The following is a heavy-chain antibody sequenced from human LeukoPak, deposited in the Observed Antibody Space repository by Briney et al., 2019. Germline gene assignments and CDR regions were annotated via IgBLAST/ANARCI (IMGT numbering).Heavy chain of an antibody. J-gene: IGHJ6*02. D-gene: IGHD2-2*02. CDR2: IYYSGST. CDR1: GGSISSGGYY. CDR3: ARGGYCSSTSCYRAYYYGMDV. Sequence: DPSQTLSLTCTVSGGSISSGGYYWSWIRQHPGKGLEWIGYIYYSGSTYYNPSLKSRVTISVDTSKNQFSLKLSSVTAADTAVCYCARGGYCSSTSCYRAYYYGMDVWGQGTTVTVSS. V-gene: IGHV4-31*03.